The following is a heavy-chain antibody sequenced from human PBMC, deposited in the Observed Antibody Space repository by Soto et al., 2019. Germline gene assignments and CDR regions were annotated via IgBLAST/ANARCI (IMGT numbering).Heavy chain of an antibody. CDR1: GCTFSSYA. Sequence: ASVKVSCKASGCTFSSYAISWVRQAPGQGLEWMGWISAYNGNTNYAQKIQGRVTMTTDTSTSTAYMELRSLRSDDTAVYYCARDGRYSGSYGGYYFDYWGQGTLVTVSS. V-gene: IGHV1-18*01. CDR3: ARDGRYSGSYGGYYFDY. J-gene: IGHJ4*02. D-gene: IGHD1-26*01. CDR2: ISAYNGNT.